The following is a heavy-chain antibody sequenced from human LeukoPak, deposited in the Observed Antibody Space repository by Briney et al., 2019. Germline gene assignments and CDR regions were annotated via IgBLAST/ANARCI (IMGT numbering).Heavy chain of an antibody. V-gene: IGHV3-21*01. CDR1: GFTFSNYN. CDR2: ISSSSSYI. CDR3: AREERDGYNYYWYFDL. Sequence: PGGSLRLSCAASGFTFSNYNMHWVRQAPGKGLEWVSSISSSSSYIYYAGSVKGRFTISRDNAKNSLYLQMNSLRAEDTAVYYCAREERDGYNYYWYFDLWGRGTLVTVSS. J-gene: IGHJ2*01. D-gene: IGHD5-24*01.